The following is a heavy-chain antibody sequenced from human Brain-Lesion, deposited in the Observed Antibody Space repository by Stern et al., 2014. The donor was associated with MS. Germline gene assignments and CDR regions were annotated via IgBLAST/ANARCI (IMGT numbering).Heavy chain of an antibody. CDR1: GGTFGTYP. CDR2: IIPIFGSP. Sequence: QVQLVQSGPEVKKPGSSVQVSCKASGGTFGTYPITWLRQAPGQGLKWMGRIIPIFGSPNYAQKFQGRVTITADRSTTTVYMKLSSLKSDDAAVYYCAKDGPALVTNWFDPWGRGTLVTVSS. J-gene: IGHJ5*02. CDR3: AKDGPALVTNWFDP. D-gene: IGHD5-18*01. V-gene: IGHV1-69*06.